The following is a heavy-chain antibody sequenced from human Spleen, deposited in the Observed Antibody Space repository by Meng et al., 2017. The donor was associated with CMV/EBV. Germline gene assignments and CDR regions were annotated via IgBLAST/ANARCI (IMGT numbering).Heavy chain of an antibody. CDR1: GASTSSGNW. CDR3: ARGGGCSSSSCDLDY. V-gene: IGHV4-4*02. Sequence: GPGLGKPAKTLSPPVVVSGASTSSGNWWNWVRQPPGKGLEWIGDIYHSGSTNYNPSLKSRVTISVDKSKNQFSLKLSSVTAADTAMYYCARGGGCSSSSCDLDYWGQGVLVTVSS. J-gene: IGHJ4*02. CDR2: IYHSGST. D-gene: IGHD2-2*01.